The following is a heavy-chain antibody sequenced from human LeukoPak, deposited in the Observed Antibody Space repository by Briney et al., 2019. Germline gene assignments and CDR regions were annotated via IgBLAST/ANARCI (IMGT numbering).Heavy chain of an antibody. CDR3: ARKRAGTLYYYYMDV. V-gene: IGHV3-30*02. CDR1: GFTFSSYA. D-gene: IGHD6-13*01. Sequence: GGSLGLSCAASGFTFSSYAMHWVRQAPGKGLEWVAFIRYDGSNKYYADSVKGRFTISRDNSKNTLYLQMNSLRAEDTAVYYCARKRAGTLYYYYMDVWGKGTTVTISS. J-gene: IGHJ6*03. CDR2: IRYDGSNK.